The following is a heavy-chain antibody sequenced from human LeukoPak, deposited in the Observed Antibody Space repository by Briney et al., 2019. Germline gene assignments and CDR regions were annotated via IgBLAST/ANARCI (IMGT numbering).Heavy chain of an antibody. V-gene: IGHV3-74*01. CDR3: ARATYYDFWSGYGDAFDI. D-gene: IGHD3-3*01. CDR2: INTDGSST. CDR1: GFTFSSYW. Sequence: GGSLRLSCAASGFTFSSYWMHWVRQAPGKGLVWVSRINTDGSSTSYADSVKGRFTISRDNAKNTLYLQMNSLRAEDTAVYYCARATYYDFWSGYGDAFDIWGQGTMVTVS. J-gene: IGHJ3*02.